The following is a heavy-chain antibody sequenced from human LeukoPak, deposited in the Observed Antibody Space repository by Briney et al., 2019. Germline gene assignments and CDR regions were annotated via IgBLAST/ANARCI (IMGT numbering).Heavy chain of an antibody. Sequence: GGPLRLSCAASGFTFSSYGMHWVRQAPGKGLEWVAVIWYDGSNKYYADSVKGRFTISRDNSKNTLYLQMNSLRAEDTAVYYCARERCSSTSCYKGYYYYGMDVWGQGTTVTVSS. V-gene: IGHV3-33*01. CDR3: ARERCSSTSCYKGYYYYGMDV. CDR1: GFTFSSYG. D-gene: IGHD2-2*02. CDR2: IWYDGSNK. J-gene: IGHJ6*02.